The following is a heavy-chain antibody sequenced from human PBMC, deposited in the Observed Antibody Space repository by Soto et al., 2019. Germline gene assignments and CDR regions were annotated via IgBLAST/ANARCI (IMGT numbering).Heavy chain of an antibody. CDR2: VYYSGST. Sequence: QVQLQESGPGLVKPSQTLSLTCTVSGDSISSGDYYWSWIRQPPGKGLEWIGYVYYSGSTYYNPSLKGRVTISVDTSKNQFSLRLSSVTAADTAVYYCARVNRDDGDSFDYWGQGTLVTVSS. V-gene: IGHV4-30-4*01. D-gene: IGHD4-17*01. CDR3: ARVNRDDGDSFDY. J-gene: IGHJ4*02. CDR1: GDSISSGDYY.